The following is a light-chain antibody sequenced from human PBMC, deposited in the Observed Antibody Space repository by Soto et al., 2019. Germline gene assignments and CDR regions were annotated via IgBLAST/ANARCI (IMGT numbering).Light chain of an antibody. Sequence: IHITHSPSSVSSSVLYIFTITCLSSQGISSWLAWYQQKPGKAPKLLIYAASSLQSGVPSRFSGSGSGTDFTLTISSLQPEDVATYYCQKYNSGAWTFGQGTKVDIK. J-gene: IGKJ1*01. CDR2: AAS. CDR1: QGISSW. V-gene: IGKV1-12*01. CDR3: QKYNSGAWT.